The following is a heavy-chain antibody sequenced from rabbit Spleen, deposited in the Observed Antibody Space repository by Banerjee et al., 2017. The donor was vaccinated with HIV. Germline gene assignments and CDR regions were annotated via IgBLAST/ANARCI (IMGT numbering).Heavy chain of an antibody. D-gene: IGHD8-1*01. Sequence: WIACIDTSDGDTDYANWPKGRFTISTTSSTTVTLQMTSLTAADTATYFCARDAGTSFSTYGMDLWGQGTLVTVS. CDR3: ARDAGTSFSTYGMDL. CDR2: IDTSDGDT. V-gene: IGHV1S40*01. J-gene: IGHJ6*01.